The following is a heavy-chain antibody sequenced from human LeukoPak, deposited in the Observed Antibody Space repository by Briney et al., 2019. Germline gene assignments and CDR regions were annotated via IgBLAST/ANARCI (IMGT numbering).Heavy chain of an antibody. D-gene: IGHD5-18*01. J-gene: IGHJ4*02. Sequence: QAGGSLRLSCAASGFTVSTNYMNWVRQAPGKGLEWVSIIYSGGSTHYADSVKGRFNISRDSSKNTLFLQMNSLRVEDTAVYYCARESGRGEYSYGLVDSWGQGTLVTVSS. CDR3: ARESGRGEYSYGLVDS. V-gene: IGHV3-53*01. CDR2: IYSGGST. CDR1: GFTVSTNY.